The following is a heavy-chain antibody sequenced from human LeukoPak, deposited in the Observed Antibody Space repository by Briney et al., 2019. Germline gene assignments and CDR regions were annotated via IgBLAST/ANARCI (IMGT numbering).Heavy chain of an antibody. Sequence: GGSLRLSCAASGFTFSSFGMNWVRQAPGKGLEWVSYISTSGGTIYYADSVKGRFTISRDNAKNSLYLQMNSLRAEDTAVYYCARDSYYGGTQDYWGQGTLVTVSS. J-gene: IGHJ4*02. CDR1: GFTFSSFG. CDR3: ARDSYYGGTQDY. CDR2: ISTSGGTI. V-gene: IGHV3-48*04. D-gene: IGHD4-23*01.